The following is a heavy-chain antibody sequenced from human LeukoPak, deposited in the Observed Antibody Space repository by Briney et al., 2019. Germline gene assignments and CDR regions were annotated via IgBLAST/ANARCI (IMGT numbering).Heavy chain of an antibody. CDR1: GFTFSSYA. D-gene: IGHD2-15*01. J-gene: IGHJ4*02. V-gene: IGHV3-23*01. CDR2: INGSGGST. CDR3: AKEAAIVVVVAAASAHFDY. Sequence: GGSLRLSCAASGFTFSSYAMSWVRQAPGKGLEWVSAINGSGGSTYYADSVKGRFTISRDNSKNTLYLQMNSLRAEDTAVYYCAKEAAIVVVVAAASAHFDYWGQGTLVTVSS.